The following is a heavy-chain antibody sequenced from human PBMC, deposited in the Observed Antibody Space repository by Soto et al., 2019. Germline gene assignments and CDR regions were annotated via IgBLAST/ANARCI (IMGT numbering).Heavy chain of an antibody. V-gene: IGHV1-24*01. J-gene: IGHJ6*02. CDR1: GYTLAELS. CDR3: ATPNRAGGCCYSYAXDV. D-gene: IGHD2-8*01. CDR2: FDPEDGET. Sequence: VASVKVSCKVSGYTLAELSMHWVRQAPGKGLEWMGGFDPEDGETIYAQKFQGRVTMTEDTSTDTAYMELSSLRSEDTAVYYCATPNRAGGCCYSYAXDVCGQGPMLTVSS.